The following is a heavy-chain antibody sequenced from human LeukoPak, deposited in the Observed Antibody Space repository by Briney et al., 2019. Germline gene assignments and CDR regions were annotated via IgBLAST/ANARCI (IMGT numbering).Heavy chain of an antibody. J-gene: IGHJ4*02. CDR3: ARLEAAASSFDY. V-gene: IGHV4-39*01. D-gene: IGHD6-13*01. CDR2: IYYSGST. CDR1: GGSISSSNYY. Sequence: SETLSLTCTVSGGSISSSNYYWGWVRQPRGKGLEWIGSIYYSGSTYYSPSLKSRVTISVDTSKNQFSLKLSSVTAADTAVYYCARLEAAASSFDYWGQGTLVTVSS.